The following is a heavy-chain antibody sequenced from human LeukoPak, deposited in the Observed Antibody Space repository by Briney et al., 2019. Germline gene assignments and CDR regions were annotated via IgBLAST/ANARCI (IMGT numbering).Heavy chain of an antibody. D-gene: IGHD2-15*01. V-gene: IGHV4-34*01. Sequence: PSETLSLTCTVSGGSISSYYWSWIRQPPGKGREWIGEINNSGSTNSNPSLKSRVTISVDTSKNQFSLKLSSVTAADTAVYYCARGLVGYCSGGSCKIYYYYGMDVWGQGTTVTVSS. CDR2: INNSGST. J-gene: IGHJ6*02. CDR3: ARGLVGYCSGGSCKIYYYYGMDV. CDR1: GGSISSYY.